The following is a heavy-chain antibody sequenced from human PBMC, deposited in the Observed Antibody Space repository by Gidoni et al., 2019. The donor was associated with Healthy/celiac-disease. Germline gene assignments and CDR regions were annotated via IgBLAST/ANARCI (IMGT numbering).Heavy chain of an antibody. D-gene: IGHD6-13*01. CDR1: GGSISSISYY. CDR3: ARHIIAAAGKVCWFDP. Sequence: QLQLQESGPGLVTPSETLSLTCTVSGGSISSISYYWGWIRQPPGKGLEWIGSIYYSGSTHYNPSLKSRVTISVDTSKNQFSLKLSAVTAADTAVYYCARHIIAAAGKVCWFDPWGQGTLVTVSS. J-gene: IGHJ5*02. CDR2: IYYSGST. V-gene: IGHV4-39*01.